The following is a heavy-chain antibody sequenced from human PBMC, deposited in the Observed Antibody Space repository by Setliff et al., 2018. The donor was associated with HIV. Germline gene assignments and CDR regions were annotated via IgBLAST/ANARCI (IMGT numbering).Heavy chain of an antibody. Sequence: SETLSLTCTVSGGSISSGGYYWSWIRQHPGKGLEWIGYIYYSGSTYYNPSLKSRVTISTDTSKNQFSLKVRSVTAADTAVYYCARQVTVVGYFETAAGSFNYWGPGTLVTVPQ. V-gene: IGHV4-39*01. CDR1: GGSISSGGYY. CDR2: IYYSGST. J-gene: IGHJ4*02. D-gene: IGHD2-21*01. CDR3: ARQVTVVGYFETAAGSFNY.